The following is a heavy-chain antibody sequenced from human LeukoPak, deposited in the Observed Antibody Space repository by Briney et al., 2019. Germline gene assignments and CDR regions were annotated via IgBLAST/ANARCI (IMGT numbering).Heavy chain of an antibody. CDR1: GYTIDNYD. J-gene: IGHJ4*02. CDR2: MNPYSGNT. D-gene: IGHD3-3*01. CDR3: ARGAPVAIFGPGYHEYFEY. V-gene: IGHV1-8*01. Sequence: ASVKVSCKTSGYTIDNYDINWVRQATGQGLEWMGWMNPYSGNTGYAQKFQGRVIMTTNISMSTAYMELRGLRYEDTAIYYCARGAPVAIFGPGYHEYFEYWGQGTVVAVSS.